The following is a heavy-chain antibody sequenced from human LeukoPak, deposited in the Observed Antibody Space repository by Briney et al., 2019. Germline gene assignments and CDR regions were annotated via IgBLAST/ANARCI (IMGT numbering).Heavy chain of an antibody. CDR2: TSTSGGSA. V-gene: IGHV3-23*01. D-gene: IGHD1-26*01. J-gene: IGHJ4*02. Sequence: PGGSLRLSCAASGFTFSNNATSWVRQAPGKGLEWVSATSTSGGSANYADSVKGRFTISRDNSKNTLYLQMDSLRADDTAVYYCARYSGSYYYPPAWDLWGQGTLVTVSS. CDR3: ARYSGSYYYPPAWDL. CDR1: GFTFSNNA.